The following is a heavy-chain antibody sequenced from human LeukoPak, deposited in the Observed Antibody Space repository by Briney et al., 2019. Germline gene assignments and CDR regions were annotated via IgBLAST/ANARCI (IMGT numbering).Heavy chain of an antibody. V-gene: IGHV3-30-3*01. CDR3: ARTTTVTPFDY. Sequence: PGGSLRLSCAASGFTFSSYAMHWVRQAPGKGLEWVAVISYDGSNKYYADSVKGRFTISRDNSKNTLYLQMNSLRAEDTAVYYCARTTTVTPFDYWGQEPWTPSPQ. CDR2: ISYDGSNK. CDR1: GFTFSSYA. D-gene: IGHD4-17*01. J-gene: IGHJ4*01.